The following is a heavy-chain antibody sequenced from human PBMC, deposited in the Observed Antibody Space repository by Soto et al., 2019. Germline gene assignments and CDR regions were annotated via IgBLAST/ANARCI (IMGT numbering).Heavy chain of an antibody. J-gene: IGHJ4*02. D-gene: IGHD3-22*01. CDR1: GGSISSGDYY. CDR3: ARGALDSSGYYADPFDY. V-gene: IGHV4-30-4*01. Sequence: PSETLSLTCTVSGGSISSGDYYWSWIRQPPGKGLEWIGYIYYSGSTYYNPSLKSRVTISVDTSKNQFSLKLSSVTAADTAVYYCARGALDSSGYYADPFDYWGQGTLVTVSS. CDR2: IYYSGST.